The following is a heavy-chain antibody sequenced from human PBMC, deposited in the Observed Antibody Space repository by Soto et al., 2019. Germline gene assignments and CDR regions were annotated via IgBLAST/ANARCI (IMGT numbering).Heavy chain of an antibody. CDR1: GYTFTGYY. D-gene: IGHD4-4*01. Sequence: ASVKVSCKASGYTFTGYYMHWVRQAPGQGLEWMGWINPNSGGTNYAQKFQGWVTMTRDTSISTAYMELSRLRSDDTAVYYCARAPAHSNYDPDNYFDYWGQGTLVTVSS. CDR3: ARAPAHSNYDPDNYFDY. V-gene: IGHV1-2*04. CDR2: INPNSGGT. J-gene: IGHJ4*02.